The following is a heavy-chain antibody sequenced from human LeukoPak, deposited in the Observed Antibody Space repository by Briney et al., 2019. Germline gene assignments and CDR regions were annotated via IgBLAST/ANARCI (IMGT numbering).Heavy chain of an antibody. D-gene: IGHD4/OR15-4a*01. CDR2: ISAYNGNT. CDR1: GYTFTSYG. Sequence: GASVKVSCKPSGYTFTSYGISWVRQAPGQGLEWMGWISAYNGNTNYAQKLQGRVTMTTDISTSTAYMELRSLRSDDTAVYYCARVNSGDYGNYYYYYYMDVWGKGTTVTISS. CDR3: ARVNSGDYGNYYYYYYMDV. V-gene: IGHV1-18*01. J-gene: IGHJ6*03.